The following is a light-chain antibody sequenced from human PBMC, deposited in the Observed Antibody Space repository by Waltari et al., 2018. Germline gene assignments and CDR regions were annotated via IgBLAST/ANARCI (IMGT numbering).Light chain of an antibody. CDR2: GSS. J-gene: IGKJ4*01. CDR3: QQYVSSPVT. CDR1: QSVSSTY. V-gene: IGKV3-20*01. Sequence: EIVLTQSPGTLSLSPGERATLSCRVSQSVSSTYLAWYQQKAGQAPRPLIYGSSTRATGIPDRFSGSVSGTEFTLTISRLEPEDFAVYYCQQYVSSPVTFGGGTKVEIK.